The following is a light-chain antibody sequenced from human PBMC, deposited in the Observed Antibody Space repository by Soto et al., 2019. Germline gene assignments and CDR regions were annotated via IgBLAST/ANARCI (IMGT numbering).Light chain of an antibody. J-gene: IGKJ5*01. CDR3: HHRGNWGT. V-gene: IGKV3-11*01. CDR1: QSVRSY. Sequence: EIVLTQSPATLSLSPGERATLSCRASQSVRSYLAWYQQKPGQAPKLLIYDASTRAAGVPARFSGSGSGTDFILTISSLQPEDFAVYYCHHRGNWGTFGQGTRLE. CDR2: DAS.